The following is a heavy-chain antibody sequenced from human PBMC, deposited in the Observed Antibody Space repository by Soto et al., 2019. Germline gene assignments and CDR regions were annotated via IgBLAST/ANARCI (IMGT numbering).Heavy chain of an antibody. CDR3: AKFQARAVAGDY. J-gene: IGHJ4*02. D-gene: IGHD6-19*01. Sequence: GGSLRLSCAASGFTFSSYGMHWVRQAPGKGLEWVAVISYDGSNKYYADSVKGRFTISRDNSKNTLYLQMNSLRAEDTAVYYCAKFQARAVAGDYWGQGTLVTVSS. CDR2: ISYDGSNK. CDR1: GFTFSSYG. V-gene: IGHV3-30*18.